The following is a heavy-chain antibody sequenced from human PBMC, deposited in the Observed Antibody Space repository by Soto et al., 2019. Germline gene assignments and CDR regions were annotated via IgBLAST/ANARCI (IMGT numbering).Heavy chain of an antibody. CDR2: INSDGSST. CDR1: GFTFSSYW. V-gene: IGHV3-74*01. D-gene: IGHD1-26*01. Sequence: EVQLVESGGGLVQPGGSLRLSCAASGFTFSSYWMHWVRQAPGKGLVWVSRINSDGSSTSYADSVKGRFTISRDNAKNTLYLQMNSLRAEDTAVSYCARAVYSGSYYGYYYYGMDVWGQGTTVTVSS. J-gene: IGHJ6*02. CDR3: ARAVYSGSYYGYYYYGMDV.